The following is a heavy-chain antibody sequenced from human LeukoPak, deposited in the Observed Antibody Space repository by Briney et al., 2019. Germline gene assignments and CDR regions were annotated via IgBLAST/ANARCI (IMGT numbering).Heavy chain of an antibody. CDR2: ISGSGGST. V-gene: IGHV3-23*01. J-gene: IGHJ5*02. CDR3: AKGDGYNYDNWFDP. Sequence: PGGSLRLSCAASGFTFSSYWMSWVRQAPGKGLEWVSGISGSGGSTYYADSVKGRFTISRDNSKNTLYLQMNSLRGEDTAVYYCAKGDGYNYDNWFDPWSQGTLVTVSS. CDR1: GFTFSSYW. D-gene: IGHD5-24*01.